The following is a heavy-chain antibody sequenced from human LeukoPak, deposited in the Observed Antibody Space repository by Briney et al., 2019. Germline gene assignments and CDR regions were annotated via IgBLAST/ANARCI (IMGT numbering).Heavy chain of an antibody. CDR1: GGSISSYY. V-gene: IGHV4-4*07. Sequence: SETLSLTCTVSGGSISSYYWSWLRQPAGKGLEWIGRIYTSGSTNYNPSLKSRVTMSVDTSKNQFSLKLSSVTAADTAVYYCAREGGRRYDFWSGYWGFDPWGQGTLVTVSS. J-gene: IGHJ5*02. CDR2: IYTSGST. D-gene: IGHD3-3*01. CDR3: AREGGRRYDFWSGYWGFDP.